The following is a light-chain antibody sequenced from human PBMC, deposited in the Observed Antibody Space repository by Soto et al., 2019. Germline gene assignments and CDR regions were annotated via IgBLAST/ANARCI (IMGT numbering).Light chain of an antibody. CDR1: QSVSSDF. J-gene: IGKJ4*01. CDR3: QQYGSSPLT. CDR2: GGS. V-gene: IGKV3-20*01. Sequence: EIVLTQSLGTLSLSPGERATLSCRASQSVSSDFLSWYQQKPGQAPRLLIYGGSYRATGIPDRFSGSGSGTDFTLTISRLEPEDFAVYYCQQYGSSPLTFGGGTKVDIK.